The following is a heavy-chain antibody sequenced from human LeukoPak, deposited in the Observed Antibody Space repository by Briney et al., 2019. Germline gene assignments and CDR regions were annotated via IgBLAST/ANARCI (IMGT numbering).Heavy chain of an antibody. CDR1: GDSVSSNSAA. V-gene: IGHV6-1*01. CDR2: TYYRSKWYN. J-gene: IGHJ6*03. Sequence: SQTLSLTCAISGDSVSSNSAAWNWIRQSPSRGLEWLGRTYYRSKWYNDYAVSVKSRITINPDTSKNQFSLQLNSVTPEDTAVYYCARQSSSWFYVGKDYIPYYYYYMDVWGKGTTVTVSS. CDR3: ARQSSSWFYVGKDYIPYYYYYMDV. D-gene: IGHD6-13*01.